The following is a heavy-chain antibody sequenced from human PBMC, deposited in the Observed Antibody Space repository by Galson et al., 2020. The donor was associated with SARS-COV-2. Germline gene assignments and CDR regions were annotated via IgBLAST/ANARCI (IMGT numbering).Heavy chain of an antibody. Sequence: GGSLRLSCAASGFTFSSYAMSWVRQAPGKGLEWVSAISGSGGSTYYADSVKGRFTISRDNSKNTLYLQMNSLRAEDTAVYYCAKEGSSSWTDTSYWYFDLWGRGTLVTVSS. CDR2: ISGSGGST. J-gene: IGHJ2*01. V-gene: IGHV3-23*01. CDR3: AKEGSSSWTDTSYWYFDL. CDR1: GFTFSSYA. D-gene: IGHD6-13*01.